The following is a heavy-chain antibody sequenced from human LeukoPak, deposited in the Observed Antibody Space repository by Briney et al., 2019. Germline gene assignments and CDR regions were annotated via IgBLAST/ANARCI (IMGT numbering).Heavy chain of an antibody. CDR2: INSDGSST. V-gene: IGHV3-74*01. Sequence: GRSLRLSCAASGFTFSSYWMHWVRQAPGKGLVWVSRINSDGSSTSYADSVKGRFTISRDNAKNTLYLQMNSLRAEDTAVYYCARGVPLGTTRGPLGYWGQGTLVTVSS. CDR3: ARGVPLGTTRGPLGY. J-gene: IGHJ4*02. CDR1: GFTFSSYW. D-gene: IGHD7-27*01.